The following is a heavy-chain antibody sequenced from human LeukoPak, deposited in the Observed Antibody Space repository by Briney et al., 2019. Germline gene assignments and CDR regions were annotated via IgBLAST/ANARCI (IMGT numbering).Heavy chain of an antibody. D-gene: IGHD3-22*01. Sequence: PGGSLRLSCAASGFTFSSYAMHWVRQAPGKGLEWVAVISYDGSNKYYADSVKGRFTISRDNAKNSLYLQMNSLRAEDTAVYYCARNRGHSYHSSGDHFDYWGQGTLVTVSS. CDR2: ISYDGSNK. J-gene: IGHJ4*02. V-gene: IGHV3-30-3*01. CDR1: GFTFSSYA. CDR3: ARNRGHSYHSSGDHFDY.